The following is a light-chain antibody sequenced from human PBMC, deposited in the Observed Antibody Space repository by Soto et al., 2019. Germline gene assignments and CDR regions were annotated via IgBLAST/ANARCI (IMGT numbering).Light chain of an antibody. J-gene: IGLJ1*01. Sequence: QSVLTQPPSASGTPGQRVTISCSGSSSNIGVNTVTWYQQLPRAAPKLLIYTNDQRPSGVPDRFSASKSGTSASLAISGLQSEDEADYYCAAWDDSLNGYVFGTGTKVTVL. V-gene: IGLV1-44*01. CDR3: AAWDDSLNGYV. CDR2: TND. CDR1: SSNIGVNT.